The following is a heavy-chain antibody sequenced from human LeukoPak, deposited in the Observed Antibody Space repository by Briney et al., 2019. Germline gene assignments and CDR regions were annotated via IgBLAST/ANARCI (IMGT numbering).Heavy chain of an antibody. V-gene: IGHV4-39*01. CDR1: GGSISGSSYY. CDR3: ARLTGIAVAQK. D-gene: IGHD6-19*01. J-gene: IGHJ4*02. CDR2: IYYSGST. Sequence: SETLSLTCTVSGGSISGSSYYWGWIRQPPGKGLEWIGSIYYSGSTYYNPSLKSRVTISVDTSKNQFSLKLSSVTAADTAVYYCARLTGIAVAQKWGQGTLVTVSS.